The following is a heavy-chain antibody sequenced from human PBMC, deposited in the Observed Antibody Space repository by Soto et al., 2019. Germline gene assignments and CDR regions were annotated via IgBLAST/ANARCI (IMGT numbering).Heavy chain of an antibody. D-gene: IGHD2-2*01. Sequence: QVQLVQSGAEVKKPGSSVKVSCKASGGTFSSSTISWVRQAPGQGLEWMGRIIPILGIASYAQTFQGRVTITADKSTSTAYLELSSVRSEDTAVYYWAGRLDQFQLSSDYGGQGTLVAVS. CDR2: IIPILGIA. CDR1: GGTFSSST. J-gene: IGHJ4*02. CDR3: AGRLDQFQLSSDY. V-gene: IGHV1-69*02.